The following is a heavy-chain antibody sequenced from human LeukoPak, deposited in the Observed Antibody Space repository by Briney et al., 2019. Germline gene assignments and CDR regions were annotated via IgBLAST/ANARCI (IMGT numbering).Heavy chain of an antibody. CDR2: IYYSGNT. CDR1: GGSISSYY. Sequence: SETLSLTCTVSGGSISSYYWSWIRQPPGKGLEWIGYIYYSGNTDYNPSLKSRVTISVDTSKNQFSLKLSSVTAADTAVYYCARDPLLAGYYDYWGQGTLVTVSS. J-gene: IGHJ4*02. D-gene: IGHD3-22*01. V-gene: IGHV4-59*01. CDR3: ARDPLLAGYYDY.